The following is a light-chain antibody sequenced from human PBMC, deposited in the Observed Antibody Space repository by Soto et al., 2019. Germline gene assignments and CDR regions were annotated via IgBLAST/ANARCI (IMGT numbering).Light chain of an antibody. CDR1: SSDVGGYNY. CDR3: SSYTSSSTRLL. CDR2: DVS. Sequence: QSALTQPASVSGSPGQSITISCTGTSSDVGGYNYVSWYQQYPVKAPKLIIYDVSNRPSGVSNRFSGSKSGNTASLTISGLQAEDEADYYCSSYTSSSTRLLFGGGTKLTVL. J-gene: IGLJ2*01. V-gene: IGLV2-14*01.